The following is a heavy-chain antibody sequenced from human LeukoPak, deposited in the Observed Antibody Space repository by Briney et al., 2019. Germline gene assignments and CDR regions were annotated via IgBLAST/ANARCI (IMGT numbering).Heavy chain of an antibody. V-gene: IGHV4-39*07. CDR2: IYYSGST. Sequence: PSETLSLTCTVSGGSISSYYWGWIRQPPGKGLEWIGSIYYSGSTYYNPSLKSRVTISVDTSKNQFSLKLSSVTAADTAVYYCAREGGGSYGGGLDYWGQGTLVTVSS. D-gene: IGHD1-26*01. CDR1: GGSISSYY. CDR3: AREGGGSYGGGLDY. J-gene: IGHJ4*02.